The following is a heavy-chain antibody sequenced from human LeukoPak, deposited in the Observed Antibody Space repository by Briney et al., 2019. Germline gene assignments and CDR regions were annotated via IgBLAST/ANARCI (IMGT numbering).Heavy chain of an antibody. CDR3: ARDYDFYCSGGHCYSLRLSEY. CDR2: ISGNSAYV. V-gene: IGHV3-21*01. CDR1: GFTFSTYS. Sequence: TAGGSLRLSCAASGFTFSTYSMKWVRQAPGKGLEWVSSISGNSAYVHYADSVKGRFTISRDNAKNSLYLQMNSLGAEDTAVYFCARDYDFYCSGGHCYSLRLSEYWGQGTLVTVSS. J-gene: IGHJ4*02. D-gene: IGHD2-15*01.